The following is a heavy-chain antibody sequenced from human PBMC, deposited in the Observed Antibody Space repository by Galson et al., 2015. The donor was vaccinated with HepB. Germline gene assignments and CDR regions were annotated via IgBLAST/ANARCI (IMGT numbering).Heavy chain of an antibody. CDR3: ARGPGYSYNY. D-gene: IGHD5-18*01. CDR1: GFTFSNYE. V-gene: IGHV3-48*03. CDR2: ISSSGSSM. Sequence: SLRLSCAASGFTFSNYEINWVRQAPGKGLEWVSYISSSGSSMYYADSVRGRFTLSRDNAKNSLYLQMNSLRAEDTAVYYCARGPGYSYNYWGQGTLVIVSS. J-gene: IGHJ4*02.